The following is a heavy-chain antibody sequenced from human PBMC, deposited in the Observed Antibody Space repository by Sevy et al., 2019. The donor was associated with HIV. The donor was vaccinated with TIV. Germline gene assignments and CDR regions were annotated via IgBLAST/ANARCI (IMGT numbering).Heavy chain of an antibody. CDR3: AKRRVQSGLSGGGANYGWDV. CDR2: LIGGGSRT. CDR1: GFTFANAW. D-gene: IGHD2-8*02. J-gene: IGHJ6*02. Sequence: GGSLRLSCAASGFTFANAWMNWVRQTPGKGLEWVSTLIGGGSRTYYADSVTGRFTISRDNSRNTLYLQMNSLRAEDTAVYYCAKRRVQSGLSGGGANYGWDVCGQGTTVTVS. V-gene: IGHV3-23*01.